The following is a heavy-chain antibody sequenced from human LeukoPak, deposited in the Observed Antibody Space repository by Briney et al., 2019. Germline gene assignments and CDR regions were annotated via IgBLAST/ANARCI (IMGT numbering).Heavy chain of an antibody. J-gene: IGHJ3*02. V-gene: IGHV4-31*03. CDR2: IYYSGST. CDR1: GGSISSGGYY. D-gene: IGHD1-14*01. Sequence: SETLSLTCTVSGGSISSGGYYRSWIRQHPGKGLEWIGYIYYSGSTYYNPSLKSRVTISVDTSKNQFSLKLSSVTAADTAVYYCAREMTTRHGGDAFDIWGQGTMVTVSS. CDR3: AREMTTRHGGDAFDI.